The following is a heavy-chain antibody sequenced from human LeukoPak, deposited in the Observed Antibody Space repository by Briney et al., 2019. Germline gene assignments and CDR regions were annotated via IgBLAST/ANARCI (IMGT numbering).Heavy chain of an antibody. CDR1: GGSISSSSYY. CDR3: ARQVWGSEGYFDY. D-gene: IGHD3-16*01. Sequence: KPSETLSLTCTVSGGSISSSSYYWGWIRQPPGKGLEWIGSIYYSGSTYYNPSLKSRVTISVDTSKNQFSLKLSSVTAADTAVYYCARQVWGSEGYFDYWGQGTLVTVSS. J-gene: IGHJ4*02. CDR2: IYYSGST. V-gene: IGHV4-39*01.